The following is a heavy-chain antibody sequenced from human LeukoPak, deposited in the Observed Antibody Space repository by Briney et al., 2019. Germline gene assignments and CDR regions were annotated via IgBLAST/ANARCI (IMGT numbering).Heavy chain of an antibody. CDR2: VSTSGTT. Sequence: SETLSLTSTVSGGSISTYYWSWIRQPPGKGLEWIGYVSTSGTTNYNPSLASRVTMSLDPSKNQISLKVTSVTAADTAVYYCARSELWWFAPWGQGTLVSVSS. CDR1: GGSISTYY. V-gene: IGHV4-4*08. J-gene: IGHJ5*02. CDR3: ARSELWWFAP. D-gene: IGHD2-21*01.